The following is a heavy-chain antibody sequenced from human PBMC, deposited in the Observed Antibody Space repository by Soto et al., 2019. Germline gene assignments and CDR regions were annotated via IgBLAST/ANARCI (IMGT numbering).Heavy chain of an antibody. CDR2: IDPSDSYA. J-gene: IGHJ5*02. CDR1: GYIFSSFW. Sequence: PVESLKISCKVSGYIFSSFWITWCLQMAGKGLEWMGRIDPSDSYANYSPSFQGHVTFSADKSINTAYLQWSSLKASDTAMYYCGRVRVDKAEGWFDPWGQGTLVTVSS. CDR3: GRVRVDKAEGWFDP. D-gene: IGHD5-18*01. V-gene: IGHV5-10-1*01.